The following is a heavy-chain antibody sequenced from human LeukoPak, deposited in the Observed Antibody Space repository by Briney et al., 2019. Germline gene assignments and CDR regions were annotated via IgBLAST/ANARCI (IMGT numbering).Heavy chain of an antibody. CDR1: GFTFSSYW. V-gene: IGHV3-7*03. D-gene: IGHD2-2*02. Sequence: GGSLRLSCAASGFTFSSYWMSWVRQAPGKGLEWVANIKQDGSEKYYVDSVKGRFTISRDNSKNTLYLQMNSLRAEDTAVYYCAKGLPAAIHAFDIWGQGTMVTVSS. CDR3: AKGLPAAIHAFDI. CDR2: IKQDGSEK. J-gene: IGHJ3*02.